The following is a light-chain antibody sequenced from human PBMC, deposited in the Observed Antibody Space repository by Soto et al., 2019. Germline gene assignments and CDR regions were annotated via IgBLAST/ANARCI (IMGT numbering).Light chain of an antibody. V-gene: IGKV3-20*01. CDR1: QSVSSSY. Sequence: EIVLTQSPGTLSLSPGERATLSCRASQSVSSSYLAWYQQKPGQAPRLLIYGASSRATGIPDRFSGSGSGTDFTLTISRLEPEDCAVYYCQLYDSSLYTFGQGTKLEIK. CDR3: QLYDSSLYT. CDR2: GAS. J-gene: IGKJ2*01.